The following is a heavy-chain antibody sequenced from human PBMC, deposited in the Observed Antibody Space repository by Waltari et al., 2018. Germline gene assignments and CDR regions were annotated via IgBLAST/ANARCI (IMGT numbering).Heavy chain of an antibody. Sequence: DVQLVESGGGLVKPGGPLRLSCEATGFTFSSYHQNGVRRVPGKGLQLVSSISSYSNEKYYAASVRGRFSISRDNAKESVFLQMNSLTVEDTGVYFCAREGRTGWTTYGHWGQGTKVTVSS. CDR3: AREGRTGWTTYGH. D-gene: IGHD6-19*01. J-gene: IGHJ4*02. CDR2: ISSYSNEK. V-gene: IGHV3-21*02. CDR1: GFTFSSYH.